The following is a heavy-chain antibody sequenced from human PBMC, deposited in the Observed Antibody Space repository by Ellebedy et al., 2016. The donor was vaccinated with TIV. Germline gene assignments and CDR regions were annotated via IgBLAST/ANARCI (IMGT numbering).Heavy chain of an antibody. CDR3: TKRGVAWAAFDN. J-gene: IGHJ3*02. CDR1: GFNFNIFA. D-gene: IGHD7-27*01. CDR2: ISPSGDIT. Sequence: PGGSLRLSCATSGFNFNIFAMSWVRQAPGKGLEWVSAISPSGDITYFADSVKGRFTISRDNSQDTVHLQMHSLRAEDTAVYYCTKRGVAWAAFDNWGPGTLVTVSS. V-gene: IGHV3-23*01.